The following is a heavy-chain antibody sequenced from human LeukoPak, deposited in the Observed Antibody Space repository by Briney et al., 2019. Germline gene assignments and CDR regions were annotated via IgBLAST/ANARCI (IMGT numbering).Heavy chain of an antibody. CDR2: LNSDGSKE. Sequence: GGSLRLSCAASGFNLRNYWMSWVRQTPEKGLEWVATLNSDGSKEYYVDSVKGRFTISRDNSKNTLYLQVNSLRAEDTAVYYCAKGGKWDVTPFDYWGQGTLVTVSS. CDR1: GFNLRNYW. J-gene: IGHJ4*02. CDR3: AKGGKWDVTPFDY. V-gene: IGHV3-7*03. D-gene: IGHD1-26*01.